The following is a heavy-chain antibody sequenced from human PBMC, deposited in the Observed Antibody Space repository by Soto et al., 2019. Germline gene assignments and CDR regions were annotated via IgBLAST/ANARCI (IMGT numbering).Heavy chain of an antibody. J-gene: IGHJ4*02. D-gene: IGHD2-2*01. Sequence: QVQLVQSGAEVKKPGSSVKVSCKASGGTFSSYTISWVRQAPGQGLEWMGRIIPILGIANYAQKFQGRVTXTXXXSXCTAHRERSSLRSEDTAVYYCASPHPQRGSGCLFDSWGQGPLVTVSS. CDR2: IIPILGIA. V-gene: IGHV1-69*02. CDR1: GGTFSSYT. CDR3: ASPHPQRGSGCLFDS.